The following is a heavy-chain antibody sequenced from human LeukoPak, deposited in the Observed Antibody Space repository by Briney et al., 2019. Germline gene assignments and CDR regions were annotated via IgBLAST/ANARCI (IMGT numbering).Heavy chain of an antibody. J-gene: IGHJ4*02. CDR3: AREVVAAAGTVDY. Sequence: SETLSLTCTVSGGSISSYFWSWIRQPPGKGLEWIGYIYYSGSTNYNPSLKSRVTISVDTSKNQFSLILSSVTTADTAVYYCAREVVAAAGTVDYWGQGTLVTVSS. CDR2: IYYSGST. CDR1: GGSISSYF. D-gene: IGHD6-13*01. V-gene: IGHV4-59*01.